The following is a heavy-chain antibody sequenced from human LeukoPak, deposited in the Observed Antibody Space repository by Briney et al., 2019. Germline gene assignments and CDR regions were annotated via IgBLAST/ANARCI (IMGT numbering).Heavy chain of an antibody. CDR2: IKSKTNGGTT. J-gene: IGHJ4*02. V-gene: IGHV3-15*01. D-gene: IGHD3-22*01. CDR1: GFTFSNAW. Sequence: SGGSLRLSCAVSGFTFSNAWMSWVRQAPGKGLEWVGRIKSKTNGGTTDFAAPMKGRFTISREDSKNTLYLQMNSLKTEDTAVYYCTLNYDSSGSLFDYWGQGTLVTVSS. CDR3: TLNYDSSGSLFDY.